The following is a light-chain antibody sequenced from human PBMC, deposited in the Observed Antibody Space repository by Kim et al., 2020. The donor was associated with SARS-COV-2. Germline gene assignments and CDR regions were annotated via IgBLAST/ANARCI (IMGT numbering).Light chain of an antibody. J-gene: IGLJ3*02. Sequence: GKTVTISCTRSSGSIASNYVQWYQQRPGSSPTTVIYEDNQRPSGVPDRFSGSIDSSSNSSSLTISELKAEDEADYYGQSYDISTWVFGGGTQLTVL. CDR1: SGSIASNY. CDR3: QSYDISTWV. V-gene: IGLV6-57*01. CDR2: EDN.